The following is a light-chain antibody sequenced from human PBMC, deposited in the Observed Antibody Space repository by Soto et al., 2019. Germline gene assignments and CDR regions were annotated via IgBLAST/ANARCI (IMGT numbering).Light chain of an antibody. J-gene: IGKJ5*01. CDR2: GAS. CDR3: RHHQSGHPVT. CDR1: QRVASR. Sequence: EILLTQSPATLSLSPGERATLSCRAAQRVASRLAWYQQKTGQAPRLLISGASSRATGIPARFIGSGSEAAFTLTISSLEPEDFAVYYCRHHQSGHPVTFGQGTRLEIK. V-gene: IGKV3D-11*03.